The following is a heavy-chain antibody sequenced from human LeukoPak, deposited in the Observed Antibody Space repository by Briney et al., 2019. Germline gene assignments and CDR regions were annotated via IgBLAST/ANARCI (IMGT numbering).Heavy chain of an antibody. CDR1: GGTFSSYA. CDR3: ARDKKLGYYYYYYMDV. D-gene: IGHD4-23*01. J-gene: IGHJ6*03. Sequence: SVKVSCKASGGTFSSYAISWVRQAPGQGLEWMGGIIPIFGTANYAQKFQGRVTITADKSTSTAYMGLSSLRSEDTAVYYCARDKKLGYYYYYYMDVWGKGTTVTVSS. CDR2: IIPIFGTA. V-gene: IGHV1-69*06.